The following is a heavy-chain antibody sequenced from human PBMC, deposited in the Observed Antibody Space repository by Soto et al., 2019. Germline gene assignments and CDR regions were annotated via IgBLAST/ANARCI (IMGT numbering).Heavy chain of an antibody. CDR2: IYYSGST. CDR1: CGSVSSGSYY. V-gene: IGHV4-61*01. Sequence: QVQLQESGPGLVKPSETLSLTCTVSCGSVSSGSYYWSWIRQPPGKGLEWIGYIYYSGSTAHNPSLKSGVTISVDTTQNQFSLKLSSVTAADTAVYYCAREGSYGDFDYWGQGTLVTVSS. D-gene: IGHD4-17*01. CDR3: AREGSYGDFDY. J-gene: IGHJ4*02.